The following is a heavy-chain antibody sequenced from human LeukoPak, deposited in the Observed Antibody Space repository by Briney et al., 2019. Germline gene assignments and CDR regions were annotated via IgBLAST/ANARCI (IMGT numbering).Heavy chain of an antibody. Sequence: GGSLRLSCAASGFTFSSYWMSWVRQAPGKGLEWVANIKQDGSEKYYVDSVKGRFTISRDNAKNSLYLQMNSLRAEDTAVYYCARADDCTNGVCDAFDIWGQGTMVTVSS. CDR1: GFTFSSYW. D-gene: IGHD2-8*01. CDR3: ARADDCTNGVCDAFDI. J-gene: IGHJ3*02. CDR2: IKQDGSEK. V-gene: IGHV3-7*01.